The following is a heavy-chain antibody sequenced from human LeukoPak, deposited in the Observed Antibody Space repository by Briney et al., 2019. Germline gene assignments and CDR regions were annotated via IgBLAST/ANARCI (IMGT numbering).Heavy chain of an antibody. V-gene: IGHV3-21*01. Sequence: SSETLSLTCTVSGVSISSYYWSWIRQPPGKGLEWVSSISSSSSFIYYADSVKGRFTISRDNAKNSLYLQMNSLRADDTAVYYCARDKRGATVVTLYSYYYMDVWGKGTTVTISS. CDR3: ARDKRGATVVTLYSYYYMDV. J-gene: IGHJ6*03. CDR2: ISSSSSFI. CDR1: GVSISSYY. D-gene: IGHD4-23*01.